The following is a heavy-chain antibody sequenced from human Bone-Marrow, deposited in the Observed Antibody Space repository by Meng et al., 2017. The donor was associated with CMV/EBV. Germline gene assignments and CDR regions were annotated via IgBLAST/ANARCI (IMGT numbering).Heavy chain of an antibody. V-gene: IGHV1-8*01. CDR2: MNPNSGNT. Sequence: ASVKVSCKASGYTFTSYDINWVRQATGQGLEWMGWMNPNSGNTGYAQKLQGRVTMTTDTSTSTAYMELRSLRSDDTAVYYCARDFDFWSGYPDYYGMDVWGQGTTVTVSS. D-gene: IGHD3-3*01. J-gene: IGHJ6*02. CDR3: ARDFDFWSGYPDYYGMDV. CDR1: GYTFTSYD.